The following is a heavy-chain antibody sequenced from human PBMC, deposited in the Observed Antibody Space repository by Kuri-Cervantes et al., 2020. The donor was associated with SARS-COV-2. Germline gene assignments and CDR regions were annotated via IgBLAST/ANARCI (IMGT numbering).Heavy chain of an antibody. CDR2: INHSGST. D-gene: IGHD2-2*01. CDR1: GGSFNSYY. CDR3: ARGLIGLVPAPVLGLGPHYYYFHMDV. Sequence: SETLSLTCAVYGGSFNSYYWSWIRQPPGKGLEWIGEINHSGSTNYNPSLKSRVTISVDTSKNQFSLKLSSVTAADTAVYYCARGLIGLVPAPVLGLGPHYYYFHMDVWGQGTTVTVSS. J-gene: IGHJ6*02. V-gene: IGHV4-34*01.